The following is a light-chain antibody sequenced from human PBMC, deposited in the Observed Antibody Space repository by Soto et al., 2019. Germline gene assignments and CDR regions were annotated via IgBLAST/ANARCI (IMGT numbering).Light chain of an antibody. CDR3: QQYGSSSLT. V-gene: IGKV3-20*01. J-gene: IGKJ4*01. CDR1: QSVSSSY. CDR2: DAS. Sequence: EIVLTQSPGTLSLSAGERATLSCRASQSVSSSYLAWYQQKPGQAPRLLIYDASSRATGIPDRFSGSGSGTDFTLTISRLEPEDFAVYYCQQYGSSSLTFGGGTKVDIK.